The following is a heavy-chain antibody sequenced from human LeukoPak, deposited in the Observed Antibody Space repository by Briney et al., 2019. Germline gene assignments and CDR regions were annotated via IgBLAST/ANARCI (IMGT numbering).Heavy chain of an antibody. J-gene: IGHJ4*02. V-gene: IGHV1-2*02. CDR3: ARDGTMVRGVIMY. Sequence: ASVTVSCKASGYTFTGYYMHWVRQAPGQGLEWMGWINPNSGGTNYAQKFQGRVTMTRDTSISTAYMELSRLRSEDTAVYYCARDGTMVRGVIMYWGQGTLVTVSS. D-gene: IGHD3-10*01. CDR2: INPNSGGT. CDR1: GYTFTGYY.